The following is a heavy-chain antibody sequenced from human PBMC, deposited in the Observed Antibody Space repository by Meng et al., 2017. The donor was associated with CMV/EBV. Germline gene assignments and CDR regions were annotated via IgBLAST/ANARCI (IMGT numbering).Heavy chain of an antibody. D-gene: IGHD3-22*01. Sequence: SETLSLTCAVYGGSFSGYYWSWIRQPPGKGLEWIGEINHSGSTNYNPSLKSRVTISVDTSKNQFSLKLSSVTAADTAVYHCASLSTMIVVENWGQGTLVTVSS. CDR1: GGSFSGYY. V-gene: IGHV4-34*01. CDR2: INHSGST. CDR3: ASLSTMIVVEN. J-gene: IGHJ4*02.